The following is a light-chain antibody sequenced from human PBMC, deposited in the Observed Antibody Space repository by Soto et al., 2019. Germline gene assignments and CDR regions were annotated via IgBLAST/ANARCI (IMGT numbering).Light chain of an antibody. CDR3: QQYGSSRLT. CDR2: GAS. Sequence: ETVLTQYPGTLPLSPGERATLSCRASESVMTSLAWYQQKPGQAPSLLIYGASKRATGIPARFSGSGSGTDFTLTISRLEPEDFAVYYCQQYGSSRLTFGGGTKGDIK. J-gene: IGKJ4*01. CDR1: ESVMTS. V-gene: IGKV3-20*01.